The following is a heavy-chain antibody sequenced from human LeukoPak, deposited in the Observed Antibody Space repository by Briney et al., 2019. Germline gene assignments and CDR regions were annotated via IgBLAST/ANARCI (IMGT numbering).Heavy chain of an antibody. CDR2: ISGSGGST. D-gene: IGHD2-15*01. Sequence: PGGSLRLYCAASGFTFSSYAMHWVRQAPGKGLEWVAAISGSGGSTYYADSVKGRFTISRDNSKNRLYLQMNSLRAEDTAVYYCAKVGGRTDYWGQGTLVTVSS. V-gene: IGHV3-23*01. CDR1: GFTFSSYA. CDR3: AKVGGRTDY. J-gene: IGHJ4*02.